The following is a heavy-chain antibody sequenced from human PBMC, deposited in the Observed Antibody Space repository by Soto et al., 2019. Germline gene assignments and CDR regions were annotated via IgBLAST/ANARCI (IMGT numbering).Heavy chain of an antibody. CDR3: ARDPSSSSHAFDI. CDR2: IYSGGST. V-gene: IGHV3-53*04. Sequence: EVHLVESGGGLVQPGGSLRLSCAASGFTVSSYYMSWVRQAPGKGLEWVSLIYSGGSTYYTDSVKGRFTISRHNSKNTLYLQMNSLRAEDTAVYYCARDPSSSSHAFDIWDQGTMVTVSS. J-gene: IGHJ3*02. CDR1: GFTVSSYY. D-gene: IGHD6-6*01.